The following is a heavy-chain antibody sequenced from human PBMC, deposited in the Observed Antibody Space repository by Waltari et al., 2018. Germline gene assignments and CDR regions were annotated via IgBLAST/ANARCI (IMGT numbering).Heavy chain of an antibody. Sequence: EVQLVQSGAEAKKPGATVKISCKAAGYTFTDYYIHWVQQAPGKGLEWVGRIDPQDGETKYADKFQGRATITADTSIDTVYMELSSLRSEDTAVFYCARTTTIKSLDYWGQGTLVTVSS. CDR3: ARTTTIKSLDY. D-gene: IGHD1-7*01. J-gene: IGHJ4*02. CDR1: GYTFTDYY. CDR2: IDPQDGET. V-gene: IGHV1-69-2*01.